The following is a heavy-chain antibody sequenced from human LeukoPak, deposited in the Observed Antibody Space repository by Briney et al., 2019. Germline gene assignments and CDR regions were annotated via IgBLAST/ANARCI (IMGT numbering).Heavy chain of an antibody. CDR3: ARGRPLYYDFWSGYYLFDY. CDR1: GGTFSSYA. CDR2: INPNSGGT. J-gene: IGHJ4*02. Sequence: EASVKVSCKASGGTFSSYAISWVRQAPGQGLEWMGGINPNSGGTNYAQKFQGWVTMTRDTSISTAYMELSRLRSDDTAVYYCARGRPLYYDFWSGYYLFDYWGQGTLVTVSS. D-gene: IGHD3-3*01. V-gene: IGHV1-2*04.